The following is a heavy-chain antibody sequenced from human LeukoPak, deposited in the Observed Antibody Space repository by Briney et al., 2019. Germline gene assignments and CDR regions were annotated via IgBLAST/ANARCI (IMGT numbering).Heavy chain of an antibody. Sequence: GGSLRLSCAASGFTFSSYEMSWVRQAPGKGLEWVSVIYTDGTTHYADSVKGRFTISRDSSKNTLYLQMSSLRAEDTAVYYCARSASYDSTSYYIYYFLDVWGKGTTVTISS. D-gene: IGHD3-22*01. J-gene: IGHJ6*03. CDR3: ARSASYDSTSYYIYYFLDV. CDR1: GFTFSSYE. CDR2: IYTDGTT. V-gene: IGHV3-66*01.